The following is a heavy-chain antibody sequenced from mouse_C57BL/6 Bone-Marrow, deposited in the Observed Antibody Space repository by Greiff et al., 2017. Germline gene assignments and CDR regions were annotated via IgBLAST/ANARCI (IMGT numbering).Heavy chain of an antibody. Sequence: QVQLQQSGAELMKPGASVKLSCKATGYTFTGYWIEWVKQRPGHGLEWIGEILPGSGSTNYNEKFKGKATFTADTSSNTAYMQLSSLTTEDSAIYYGARGDPWYYGSSGYFDVWGTGTTVTVSS. CDR2: ILPGSGST. D-gene: IGHD1-1*01. V-gene: IGHV1-9*01. CDR1: GYTFTGYW. J-gene: IGHJ1*03. CDR3: ARGDPWYYGSSGYFDV.